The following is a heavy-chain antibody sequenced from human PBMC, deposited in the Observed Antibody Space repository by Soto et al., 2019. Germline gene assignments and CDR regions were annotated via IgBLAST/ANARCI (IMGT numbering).Heavy chain of an antibody. J-gene: IGHJ5*02. V-gene: IGHV5-51*01. CDR1: GYSFTSYW. Sequence: GESLKISCKGSGYSFTSYWIGWVRQMPGKGLEWMGIIYPGDSDTRYSPSFQGQVTISAVKSISTAYLQWSSLKASDIAMYYCARQVGCSGGSCYFLPNWFDPWGQGTLVTVSS. CDR2: IYPGDSDT. CDR3: ARQVGCSGGSCYFLPNWFDP. D-gene: IGHD2-15*01.